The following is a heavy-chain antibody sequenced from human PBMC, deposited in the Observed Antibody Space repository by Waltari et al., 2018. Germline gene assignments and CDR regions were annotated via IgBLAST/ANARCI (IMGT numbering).Heavy chain of an antibody. CDR3: ARVLHGDYYYYYGMDV. CDR1: GYTFTSYD. CDR2: MNPNSGNT. J-gene: IGHJ6*02. D-gene: IGHD4-17*01. V-gene: IGHV1-8*01. Sequence: QVQLVQSGAEVKKPGASVKVSCKASGYTFTSYDINWVRQATGQGLEWMGWMNPNSGNTGYAQKFQGRVTMTRNTSISTAYMELSSLRSEDTAIYYCARVLHGDYYYYYGMDVWGQGTTVTVSS.